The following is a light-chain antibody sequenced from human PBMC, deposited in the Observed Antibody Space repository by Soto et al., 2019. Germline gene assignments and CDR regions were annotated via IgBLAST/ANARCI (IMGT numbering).Light chain of an antibody. CDR3: QTYNNCLWT. CDR1: QNISSN. J-gene: IGKJ1*01. CDR2: GAS. Sequence: EIVMTQSPATLSVSPGERATLSCRASQNISSNLAWYQQKPGQAPRVLIDGASTRATGIPARFSGSGSGTEFTLTISSLQSEDLAVYYGQTYNNCLWTFGQGTKVDIK. V-gene: IGKV3-15*01.